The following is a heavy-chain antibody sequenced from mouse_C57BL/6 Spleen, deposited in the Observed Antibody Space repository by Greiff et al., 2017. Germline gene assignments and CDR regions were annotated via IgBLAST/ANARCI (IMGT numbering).Heavy chain of an antibody. J-gene: IGHJ1*03. CDR3: VRDYYGRSYGYFDV. CDR1: GFTFNTYA. D-gene: IGHD1-1*01. CDR2: ISSKRSNYAT. Sequence: EVKLVESGGGLVQPQGSLKLSCAASGFTFNTYAMHWVRQAPGKGLEWVARISSKRSNYATYYAASVKDRFTISRDDSQSMLYQQMNNLKTEDTAMYYCVRDYYGRSYGYFDVWGTGTTVTVSS. V-gene: IGHV10-3*01.